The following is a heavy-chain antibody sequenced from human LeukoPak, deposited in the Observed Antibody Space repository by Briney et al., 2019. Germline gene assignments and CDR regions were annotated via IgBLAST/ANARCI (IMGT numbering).Heavy chain of an antibody. J-gene: IGHJ4*02. V-gene: IGHV3-23*01. CDR3: AKAWPNSGNYYYDY. D-gene: IGHD3-22*01. Sequence: GGSLSLSCAASGFTFSSYAMNWVRQAPGKGLECVSAISGSGAITYYADSVEGRFTISRDNSQNTLYLQMNSLRAEDTAVYYCAKAWPNSGNYYYDYWGQGTLVTDSP. CDR1: GFTFSSYA. CDR2: ISGSGAIT.